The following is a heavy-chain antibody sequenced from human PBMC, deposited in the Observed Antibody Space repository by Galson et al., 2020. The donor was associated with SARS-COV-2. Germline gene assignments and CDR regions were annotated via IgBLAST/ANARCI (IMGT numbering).Heavy chain of an antibody. V-gene: IGHV4-31*03. CDR3: ARAATRVGGVMDAFDI. Sequence: SETLSLTCTVSGGSISSGGYYWSRLRPHHGQGLEWIGYINSRGSTYYNPSLKSRVTIAVDTSKNQFSLKLSPVTAADTAGYYCARAATRVGGVMDAFDIWGQGTMVTVSS. J-gene: IGHJ3*02. CDR2: INSRGST. CDR1: GGSISSGGYY. D-gene: IGHD3-16*01.